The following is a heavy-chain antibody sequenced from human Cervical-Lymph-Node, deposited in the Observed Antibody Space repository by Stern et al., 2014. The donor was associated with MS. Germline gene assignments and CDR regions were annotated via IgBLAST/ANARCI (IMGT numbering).Heavy chain of an antibody. J-gene: IGHJ4*02. V-gene: IGHV1-69*02. Sequence: QVQLVQSGAEVKKPGSSVKVSCKASGGTFSSYTISWVRQAPGQGLEWMGRILPTLGIANYAQKFQGRVTITADKSTSTAYMELSSLRSEDTAVYYCARGAYSSSWYGIDYWGQGTLVTVSS. CDR2: ILPTLGIA. CDR3: ARGAYSSSWYGIDY. CDR1: GGTFSSYT. D-gene: IGHD6-13*01.